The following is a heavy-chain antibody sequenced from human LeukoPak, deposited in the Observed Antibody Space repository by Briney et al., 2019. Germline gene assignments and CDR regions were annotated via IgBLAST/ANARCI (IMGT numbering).Heavy chain of an antibody. V-gene: IGHV4-4*07. CDR1: GGSISSYY. CDR2: IYTSGST. J-gene: IGHJ5*02. D-gene: IGHD4-17*01. CDR3: ARDRIATVNNWFDP. Sequence: PSETLSLTCTVSGGSISSYYWSWIRQPAGKGLDWIGRIYTSGSTNYNPSLKSRVTMSVDTSKNQFSLKLSSVTAADTAVYYCARDRIATVNNWFDPWGQGTLVTVSS.